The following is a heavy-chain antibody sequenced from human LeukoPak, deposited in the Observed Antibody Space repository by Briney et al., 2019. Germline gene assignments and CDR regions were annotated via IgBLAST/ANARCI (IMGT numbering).Heavy chain of an antibody. D-gene: IGHD3-22*01. CDR1: GSTFSSYS. CDR3: ARAKIYYDRSGYFGY. V-gene: IGHV3-48*01. J-gene: IGHJ4*02. Sequence: GGSLRLSCAASGSTFSSYSMNWVRQAPGKGLEWVSYISSSSSTIYYADSVEGRFTISRDNAKNSLYLQMNSLRAEDTAVYYCARAKIYYDRSGYFGYWGQGTLVTVSS. CDR2: ISSSSSTI.